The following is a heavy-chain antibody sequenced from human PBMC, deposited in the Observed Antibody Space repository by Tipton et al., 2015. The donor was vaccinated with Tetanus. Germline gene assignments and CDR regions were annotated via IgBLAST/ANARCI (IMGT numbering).Heavy chain of an antibody. Sequence: TLSLTCAVYGGSFSGHYWSWMRQPPGKGLEGIGEVHQSGSTKYNPSLKSRVTILADTSKDQFSLRLSSVTAADTALYYCAKHGDRDTIGHHFDYWTQGTLVTVSS. V-gene: IGHV4-34*01. CDR2: VHQSGST. J-gene: IGHJ4*02. CDR3: AKHGDRDTIGHHFDY. D-gene: IGHD4-17*01. CDR1: GGSFSGHY.